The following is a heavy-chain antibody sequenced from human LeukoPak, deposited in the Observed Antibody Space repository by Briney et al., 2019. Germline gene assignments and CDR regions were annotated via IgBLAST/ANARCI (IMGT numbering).Heavy chain of an antibody. CDR1: GYTFTDYY. V-gene: IGHV1-69-2*01. D-gene: IGHD3-22*01. CDR3: ATDLFYDSSGSFFDY. J-gene: IGHJ4*02. CDR2: VDPEDGET. Sequence: ASVKVSCKVSGYTFTDYYMHWVQQAPGKGLEWMGLVDPEDGETIYAEKFQGRVTITADTSTDTAYMELSSLRSEDTAVYYCATDLFYDSSGSFFDYWGQGTLVTVSS.